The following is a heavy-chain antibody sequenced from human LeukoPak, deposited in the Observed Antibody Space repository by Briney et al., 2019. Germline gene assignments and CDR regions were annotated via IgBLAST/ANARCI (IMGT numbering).Heavy chain of an antibody. D-gene: IGHD6-19*01. Sequence: PSETLSLTCTVSGGSISSSSYYWGWIRQPPGKGLEWIGSIYYSGSTYYNPSLKSRVTISVDTSKNQFSLKLSSVTAADTAVYYCARRHSSGRSFDYWGQGTLVTVSS. CDR1: GGSISSSSYY. CDR3: ARRHSSGRSFDY. V-gene: IGHV4-39*01. J-gene: IGHJ4*02. CDR2: IYYSGST.